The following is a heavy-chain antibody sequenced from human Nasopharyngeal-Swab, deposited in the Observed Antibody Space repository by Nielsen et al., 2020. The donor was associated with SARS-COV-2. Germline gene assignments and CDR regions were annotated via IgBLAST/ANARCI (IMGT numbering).Heavy chain of an antibody. J-gene: IGHJ4*02. Sequence: GESLKISCAASGFTFSDSAIHWVRQASGKGLEWVGRVRSKGNNYATAYSASVKGRFIIFRDDPTNTAYLQMNSLTTEDTAMYYCTRCGGGCYSGRDYWGQGTLVTVSS. D-gene: IGHD2-15*01. CDR3: TRCGGGCYSGRDY. CDR2: VRSKGNNYAT. CDR1: GFTFSDSA. V-gene: IGHV3-73*01.